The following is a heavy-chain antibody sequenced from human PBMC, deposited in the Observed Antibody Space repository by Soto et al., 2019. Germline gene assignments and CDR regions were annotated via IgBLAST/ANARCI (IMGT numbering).Heavy chain of an antibody. D-gene: IGHD3-10*01. CDR2: IIPIFGTA. CDR1: GGTFSIYA. Sequence: QVQLVQSGAEVKKPGSSVKVSCKAYGGTFSIYAISWVRQDPGQWLEWMGGIIPIFGTANYAQKFQGRVTMASDESTSTAYMELSSLRSEDTAVYYCARGGNMVRVVSNWFDPWGQGTLVTVSS. V-gene: IGHV1-69*01. J-gene: IGHJ5*02. CDR3: ARGGNMVRVVSNWFDP.